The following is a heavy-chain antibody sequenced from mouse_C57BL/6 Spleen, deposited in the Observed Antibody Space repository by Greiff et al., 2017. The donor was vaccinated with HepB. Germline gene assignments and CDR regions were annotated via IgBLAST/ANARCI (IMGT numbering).Heavy chain of an antibody. V-gene: IGHV1-75*01. CDR1: GYTFTDYY. J-gene: IGHJ4*01. CDR3: ARRRYSFYAMDY. CDR2: FFPGSGST. D-gene: IGHD2-12*01. Sequence: VKLQQSGPELVKPGASVKISCKASGYTFTDYYINWVKQRPGQGLEWIGWFFPGSGSTYYNEKFKGKATLTVDKSSSTAYMLRSSLTSEDSAVYFCARRRYSFYAMDYWGQGTSVTVSS.